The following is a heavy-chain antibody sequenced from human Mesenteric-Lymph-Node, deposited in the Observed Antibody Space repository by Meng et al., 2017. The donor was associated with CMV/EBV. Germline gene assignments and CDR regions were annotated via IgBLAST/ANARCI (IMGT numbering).Heavy chain of an antibody. V-gene: IGHV3-21*01. CDR2: ISSSSSYI. Sequence: GESLKISCAASGFTFSSYSMNWVRQAPGKGLEWVASISSSSSYIYYADSVKGRFTISRDNAKNSLYLQMNSLRAEDTAVYYCAKVVPGYCSTTSCPPDYWGQGTLVTVSS. J-gene: IGHJ4*02. CDR3: AKVVPGYCSTTSCPPDY. D-gene: IGHD2-2*01. CDR1: GFTFSSYS.